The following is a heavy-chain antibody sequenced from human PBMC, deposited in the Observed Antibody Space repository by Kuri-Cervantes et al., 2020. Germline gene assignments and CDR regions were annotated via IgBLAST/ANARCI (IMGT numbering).Heavy chain of an antibody. CDR2: ITYDGSNK. J-gene: IGHJ4*02. V-gene: IGHV3-30-3*01. D-gene: IGHD2-15*01. CDR1: GFTFDDYA. Sequence: GGSLRLSCAASGFTFDDYAMHWVRQAPGKGLEWVALITYDGSNKFYADSVEGRFTISRENSENTLYLQMNSLRTEDTAVYYCARDLERYCTGGSCYRLDYWGQGTLVTVSS. CDR3: ARDLERYCTGGSCYRLDY.